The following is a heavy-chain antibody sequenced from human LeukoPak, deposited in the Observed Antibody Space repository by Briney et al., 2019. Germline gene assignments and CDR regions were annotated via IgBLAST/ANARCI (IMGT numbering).Heavy chain of an antibody. Sequence: GGSLRLSCAASGFTFSSYWMSWVRQAPGKGLEWVANIKKDGIEKYYVDSVKGRFTISRDNAKTSLYLQMNSLRAEDTAVYYCAKDLITYFDYWGQGTLVTVSS. CDR3: AKDLITYFDY. J-gene: IGHJ4*02. D-gene: IGHD3-16*01. CDR1: GFTFSSYW. V-gene: IGHV3-7*01. CDR2: IKKDGIEK.